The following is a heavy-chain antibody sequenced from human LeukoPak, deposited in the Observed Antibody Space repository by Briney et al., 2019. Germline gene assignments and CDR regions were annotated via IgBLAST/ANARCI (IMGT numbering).Heavy chain of an antibody. Sequence: PSETLSLTCTVVGGSFSGYYWSWIRQSTGKGLEWIGEINHSDDTSYNPSLKSRVFLSVDKSKKQFSLRVNSVTAADTGIYYCGGDFQVPTRPVNYYYYDTLDVGGKGTPAPVSS. CDR3: GGDFQVPTRPVNYYYYDTLDV. V-gene: IGHV4-34*01. CDR2: INHSDDT. CDR1: GGSFSGYY. D-gene: IGHD3-3*01. J-gene: IGHJ6*03.